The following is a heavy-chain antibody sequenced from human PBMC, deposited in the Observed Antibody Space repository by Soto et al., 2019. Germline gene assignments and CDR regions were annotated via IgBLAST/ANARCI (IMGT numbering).Heavy chain of an antibody. V-gene: IGHV5-51*01. J-gene: IGHJ4*02. CDR2: IYPGDSDT. D-gene: IGHD3-10*01. CDR1: GYSFSTYW. Sequence: GESLKISCTGSGYSFSTYWIAWVRQMPGKGLEWMGIIYPGDSDTRYSPSFQGQVTISADTSTKTAYLRWSSLKASDTAIYYCARLPQVLGFGDLTSRAYYFSCWGPGTLVTVAS. CDR3: ARLPQVLGFGDLTSRAYYFSC.